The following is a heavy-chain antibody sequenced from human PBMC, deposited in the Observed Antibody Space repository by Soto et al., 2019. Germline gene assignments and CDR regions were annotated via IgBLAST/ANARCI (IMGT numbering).Heavy chain of an antibody. D-gene: IGHD2-15*01. CDR3: ARDLHQIVVVVAATPNYYYYYGMDV. V-gene: IGHV1-18*04. J-gene: IGHJ6*02. CDR2: ISAYTGNT. CDR1: GYTFTSYG. Sequence: ASVKVSCKASGYTFTSYGISWVRQAPGRGLEWMGWISAYTGNTNYAQKLQGRVTMTTDTSKSTAYMELRSPRSDDTAVYYCARDLHQIVVVVAATPNYYYYYGMDVWGQGTTVTVSS.